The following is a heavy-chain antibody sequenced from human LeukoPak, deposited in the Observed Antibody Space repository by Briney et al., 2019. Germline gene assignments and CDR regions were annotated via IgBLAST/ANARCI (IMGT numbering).Heavy chain of an antibody. CDR1: GVSFYDYY. J-gene: IGHJ4*02. CDR2: INHSGYT. Sequence: SETLSLTCAVSGVSFYDYYWSWVRQTPGKGLEWIGEINHSGYTNDSPSLKSRVTLSIDASRKQFSLNLRSVTVADTGIYYCTRMTAGHDYWGQGTLVTVSS. D-gene: IGHD2-21*02. CDR3: TRMTAGHDY. V-gene: IGHV4-34*01.